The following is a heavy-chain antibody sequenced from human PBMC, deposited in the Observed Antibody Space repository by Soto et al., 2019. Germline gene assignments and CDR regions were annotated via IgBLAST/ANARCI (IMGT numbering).Heavy chain of an antibody. Sequence: DVQLLESGGGLVQPGGSLRLSCAASGFTFSSYAMSWVRQAPGKGLEWVSGISGSGVTTFYADSVKGRFTISRDNSKNTLFLNMNSLRDADTAVYYCARDQQIVGPTLFDYWGQGTLVTVSS. V-gene: IGHV3-23*01. CDR2: ISGSGVTT. D-gene: IGHD1-26*01. CDR1: GFTFSSYA. J-gene: IGHJ4*02. CDR3: ARDQQIVGPTLFDY.